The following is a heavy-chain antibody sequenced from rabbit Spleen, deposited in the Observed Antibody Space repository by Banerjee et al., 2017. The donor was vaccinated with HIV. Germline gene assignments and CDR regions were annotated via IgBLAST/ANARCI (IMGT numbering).Heavy chain of an antibody. D-gene: IGHD1-1*01. CDR3: ARDLDGVIGWNFRL. Sequence: EESGGDLVKPEGSLTLTCTASGFSFDSNHYLCWVRQAPGKGLEWIGCLYTDVLTTWYASWVNGRFTISSDNAQNTLYLQLSSLTAADTATYFCARDLDGVIGWNFRLWGQGTLVTVS. CDR2: LYTDVLTT. V-gene: IGHV1S43*01. J-gene: IGHJ4*01. CDR1: GFSFDSNHY.